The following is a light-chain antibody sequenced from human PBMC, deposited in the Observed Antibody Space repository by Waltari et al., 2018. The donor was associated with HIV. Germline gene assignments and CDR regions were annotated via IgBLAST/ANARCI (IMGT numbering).Light chain of an antibody. CDR1: SGINVGTYR. CDR3: MIWHSSAWV. J-gene: IGLJ3*02. Sequence: QAVLTQPASLSASPGASASLTCTLRSGINVGTYRIYWYQQKPGSPPRYLRRYRSDSDKEQGSGVPSRFAGSKDASANAGILLISGLQSEDEADYYCMIWHSSAWVFGGGTKLTVL. CDR2: YRSDSDK. V-gene: IGLV5-45*01.